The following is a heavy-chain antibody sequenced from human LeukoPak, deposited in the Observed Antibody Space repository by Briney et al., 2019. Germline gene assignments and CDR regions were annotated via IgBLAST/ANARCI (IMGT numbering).Heavy chain of an antibody. J-gene: IGHJ4*02. Sequence: PGGSLRLSCAASGFTFSNYPMHWVRQAPGKGLEWVSAISGSGGSTYYADSVKGRFTISRDNSKNTLYLQMNSLRAEDTAVYYCAKDRSMGIAARRPFDYWGQGTLVTVSS. CDR2: ISGSGGST. D-gene: IGHD6-6*01. V-gene: IGHV3-23*01. CDR1: GFTFSNYP. CDR3: AKDRSMGIAARRPFDY.